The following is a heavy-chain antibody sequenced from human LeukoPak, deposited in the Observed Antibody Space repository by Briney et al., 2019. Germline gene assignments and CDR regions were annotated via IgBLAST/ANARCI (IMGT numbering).Heavy chain of an antibody. V-gene: IGHV4-59*01. J-gene: IGHJ4*02. D-gene: IGHD6-19*01. CDR2: IYYSGST. Sequence: YIYYSGSTNYNPSLKSRVTISVDTSRNQFSLELRSVTAADTAVYYCARLRSSGWYDYWGQGTLVTVSS. CDR3: ARLRSSGWYDY.